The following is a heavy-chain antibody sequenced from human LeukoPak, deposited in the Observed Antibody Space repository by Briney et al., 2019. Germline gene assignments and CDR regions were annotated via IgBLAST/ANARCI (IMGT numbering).Heavy chain of an antibody. D-gene: IGHD5-12*01. CDR1: GFTFSSYG. CDR3: ARVRSGYDSETYFDY. J-gene: IGHJ4*02. CDR2: IWYDGSNK. Sequence: GRSLRLSCAATGFTFSSYGMHWVRQAPGKGLEWVAVIWYDGSNKYYADSVKGRFTISRDNSKNTLYLQMNSLRAEETAVYYCARVRSGYDSETYFDYWGQGTLVTVSS. V-gene: IGHV3-33*01.